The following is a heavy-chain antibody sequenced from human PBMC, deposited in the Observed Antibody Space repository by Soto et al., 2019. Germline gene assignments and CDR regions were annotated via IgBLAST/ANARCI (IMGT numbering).Heavy chain of an antibody. CDR3: AREIMITFGGVIAPAYGMDV. Sequence: GGSLRLSCAASGFTFSSYSMNWVRQAPGEGLEWVSYISSSSSTIYYADSVKGRFTISRDNAKNSLYLQMNSLRDEDTAVYYCAREIMITFGGVIAPAYGMDVWGQGTTVTVSS. J-gene: IGHJ6*02. D-gene: IGHD3-16*02. V-gene: IGHV3-48*02. CDR2: ISSSSSTI. CDR1: GFTFSSYS.